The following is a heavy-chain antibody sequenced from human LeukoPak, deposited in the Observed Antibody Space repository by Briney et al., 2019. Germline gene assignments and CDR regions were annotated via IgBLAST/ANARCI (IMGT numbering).Heavy chain of an antibody. J-gene: IGHJ5*02. Sequence: GASVKVSCKASGYTFTGYYMHWVRQAPGQGLEWMGWINPNSGGTNYAQKFQGRVTMTRVTSISTAYMELSRLRSDDTAVYYCARVMVRGVPTTFDPWGQGTLVTVSS. CDR1: GYTFTGYY. D-gene: IGHD3-10*01. V-gene: IGHV1-2*02. CDR2: INPNSGGT. CDR3: ARVMVRGVPTTFDP.